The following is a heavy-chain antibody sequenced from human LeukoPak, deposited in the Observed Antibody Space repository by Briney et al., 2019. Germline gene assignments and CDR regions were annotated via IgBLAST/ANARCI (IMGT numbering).Heavy chain of an antibody. D-gene: IGHD1-26*01. CDR2: IYTSGST. CDR1: GGSINSYY. J-gene: IGHJ4*02. Sequence: SETLSLTCTVSGGSINSYYWSWIRQPAGEGLEWIGRIYTSGSTNYNPSLKSRVTMSVDPSKKQFSLKLSSVTAADTAVYYCARESATDFDYWGQGTLVTISS. V-gene: IGHV4-4*07. CDR3: ARESATDFDY.